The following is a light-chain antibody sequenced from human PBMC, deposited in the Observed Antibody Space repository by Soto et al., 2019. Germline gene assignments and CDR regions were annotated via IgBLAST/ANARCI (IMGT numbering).Light chain of an antibody. J-gene: IGLJ2*01. V-gene: IGLV2-14*01. CDR3: SSYTSSSTLVV. CDR2: DVS. CDR1: SSDVGGYNY. Sequence: QSVLTQPASVSGSPGQSITISCTGNSSDVGGYNYVSWYQQHPGKAPKLMIYDVSNRPSGVSNRFSGSKSGNTASLTISGLQAEDEADYYCSSYTSSSTLVVFGGGTKLIVL.